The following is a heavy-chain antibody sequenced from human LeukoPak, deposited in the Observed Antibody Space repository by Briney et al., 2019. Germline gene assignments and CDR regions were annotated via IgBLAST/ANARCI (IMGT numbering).Heavy chain of an antibody. CDR1: GFTFSSYW. Sequence: GGSLRLSCAASGFTFSSYWMSWVRQAPGKGLEWVANINQDGSEKYYLDFVKGRFTISRDNTKTSLHLQMNILRDEDTAVYYCATYFWSGYPDYWGQGTLVTVSS. J-gene: IGHJ4*02. CDR3: ATYFWSGYPDY. V-gene: IGHV3-7*01. CDR2: INQDGSEK. D-gene: IGHD3-3*01.